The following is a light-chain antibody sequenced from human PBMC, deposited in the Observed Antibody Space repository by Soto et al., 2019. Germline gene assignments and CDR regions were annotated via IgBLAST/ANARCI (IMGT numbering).Light chain of an antibody. V-gene: IGKV3-15*01. CDR1: QSVSSN. CDR3: QQYNNWPYT. J-gene: IGKJ2*01. Sequence: EIVMTQSPATLSVSPGERATLSCRARQSVSSNLAWYQQKAGQAPRLLIYGASTRATGIPARFSGSGSGTEFTLTISSLQSEDFAVYYCQQYNNWPYTFGQGTKLEIK. CDR2: GAS.